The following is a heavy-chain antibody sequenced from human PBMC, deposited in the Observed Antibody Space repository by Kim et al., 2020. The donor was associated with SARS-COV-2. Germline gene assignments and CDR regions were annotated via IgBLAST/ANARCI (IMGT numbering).Heavy chain of an antibody. CDR3: ARPQGYCSGGSCRYGMDV. V-gene: IGHV1-46*01. J-gene: IGHJ6*02. D-gene: IGHD2-15*01. CDR1: GYTFTSYY. CDR2: INPSGGST. Sequence: ASVKVSCKASGYTFTSYYMHWVRQAPGQGLEWMGIINPSGGSTSYAQKFQGRVTMTRDTSTSTVYMELSSLRSEDTAVYYCARPQGYCSGGSCRYGMDVWGQGTTVTVSS.